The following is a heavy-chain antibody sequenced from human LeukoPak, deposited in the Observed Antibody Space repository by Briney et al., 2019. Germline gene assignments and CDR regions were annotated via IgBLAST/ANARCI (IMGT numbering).Heavy chain of an antibody. Sequence: GGSLRLSCAASGFTFSSYAMSWVRQAPGKGLEWVSAISGSGGSTYYADSVKGRFTISRDNSKNTLYLQMNSLRAEDTAVYYWAKDRLGSGSYYFDYWGQGTLVTVSS. CDR1: GFTFSSYA. CDR2: ISGSGGST. J-gene: IGHJ4*02. D-gene: IGHD1-26*01. CDR3: AKDRLGSGSYYFDY. V-gene: IGHV3-23*01.